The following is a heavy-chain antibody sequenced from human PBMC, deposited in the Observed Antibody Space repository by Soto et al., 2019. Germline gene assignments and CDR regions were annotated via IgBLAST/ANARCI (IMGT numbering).Heavy chain of an antibody. D-gene: IGHD3-22*01. CDR2: ISYDGSNK. CDR1: GFTFSSYG. Sequence: GGSLRLSCAASGFTFSSYGMHWVRQAPGKGLEWVAVISYDGSNKYYADSVKGRFTISRDNSKNTLYLQMNSLRAEDTAVYYCAKDHSAYYYDSSGLDYWGQGTLVTVSS. CDR3: AKDHSAYYYDSSGLDY. V-gene: IGHV3-30*18. J-gene: IGHJ4*02.